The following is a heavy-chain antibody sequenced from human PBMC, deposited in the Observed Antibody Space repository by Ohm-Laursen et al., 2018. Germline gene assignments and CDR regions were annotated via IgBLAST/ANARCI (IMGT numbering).Heavy chain of an antibody. Sequence: SLRLSCAASGFTFSSYAMSWVRQAPGKGLEWVSAISGSGGSTYYADSVKGRFTISRDNSKNTLYLLMNSLRAEDTAIYYCAKYSGVALDVWGQGTTVTVSS. CDR2: ISGSGGST. V-gene: IGHV3-23*01. D-gene: IGHD3-10*01. CDR3: AKYSGVALDV. CDR1: GFTFSSYA. J-gene: IGHJ6*02.